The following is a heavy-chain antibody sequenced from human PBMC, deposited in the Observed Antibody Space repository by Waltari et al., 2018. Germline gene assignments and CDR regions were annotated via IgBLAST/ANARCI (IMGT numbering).Heavy chain of an antibody. CDR1: GGTFSSYA. CDR3: ARDRGDGSPGVFDI. CDR2: IIPILGIA. J-gene: IGHJ3*02. D-gene: IGHD7-27*01. Sequence: QVQLVQSGAEVKKPGSSVKVSCKASGGTFSSYAISWVRQAPGQGLEWMGRIIPILGIANYAQKFQGRVTITADKSTSTAYMELSSLRSEDTAVYYCARDRGDGSPGVFDIWGQGTMVTVSS. V-gene: IGHV1-69*04.